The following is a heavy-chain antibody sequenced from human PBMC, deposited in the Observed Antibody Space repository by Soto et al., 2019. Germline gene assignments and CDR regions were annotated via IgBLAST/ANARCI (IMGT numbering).Heavy chain of an antibody. CDR3: ARIRWGLDYYSGMDV. CDR1: GSTFSDYF. D-gene: IGHD1-26*01. J-gene: IGHJ6*02. CDR2: INPKTAAT. V-gene: IGHV1-2*02. Sequence: PSVKVSFKASGSTFSDYFIQLLLHAPVQLLELVAWINPKTAATNYAKKFQDRVTVTSDTSFSTAYLELTRLRPDDTALYYCARIRWGLDYYSGMDVWGQGTAVTVSS.